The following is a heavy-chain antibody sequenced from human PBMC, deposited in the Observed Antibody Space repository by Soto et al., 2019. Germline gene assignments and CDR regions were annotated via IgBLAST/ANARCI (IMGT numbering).Heavy chain of an antibody. D-gene: IGHD1-20*01. CDR2: TGATGRTT. Sequence: GGSLRLSCAASGFTFSIYAMTWFRQAPGKGLEWVSTTGATGRTTYYSDSVKGRFTVSRDNSKNTLDLQMSNLRAEDTAVYYCATVHNTSRSFDYWGQGTLVTVSS. CDR1: GFTFSIYA. J-gene: IGHJ4*02. CDR3: ATVHNTSRSFDY. V-gene: IGHV3-23*01.